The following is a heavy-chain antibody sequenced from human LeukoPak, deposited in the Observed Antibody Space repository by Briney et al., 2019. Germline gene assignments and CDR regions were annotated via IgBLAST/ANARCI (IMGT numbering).Heavy chain of an antibody. D-gene: IGHD2-15*01. J-gene: IGHJ5*02. CDR2: IYSGGST. CDR3: ARSLGYCSGGSCYRGFDP. CDR1: GFTVSSNY. Sequence: GGSLRLSXAASGFTVSSNYMSSVRQAPGKGLEWFSVIYSGGSTYYADSVKGRFTISRDNSKNTLYLQMNSLRAEDTAVYYCARSLGYCSGGSCYRGFDPWGQGTLVTVSS. V-gene: IGHV3-53*01.